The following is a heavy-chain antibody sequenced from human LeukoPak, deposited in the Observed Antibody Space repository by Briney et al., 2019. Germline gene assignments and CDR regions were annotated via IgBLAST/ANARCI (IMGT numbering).Heavy chain of an antibody. CDR1: GFNFSNYA. CDR2: IKSKTDGGTT. J-gene: IGHJ4*02. D-gene: IGHD6-13*01. Sequence: GGSLRLSCVSSGFNFSNYAMSWVRQAPGKGLEWVGRIKSKTDGGTTDYAAPVKGRFTISRDDSKNTLYLQMNSLKTEDTAVYYCTTDRTSSSWTLGSDYWGQGTLVTVSS. V-gene: IGHV3-15*01. CDR3: TTDRTSSSWTLGSDY.